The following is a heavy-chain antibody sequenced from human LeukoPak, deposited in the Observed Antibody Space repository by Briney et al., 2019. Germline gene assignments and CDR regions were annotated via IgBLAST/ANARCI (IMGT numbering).Heavy chain of an antibody. D-gene: IGHD1-26*01. Sequence: GESLKISCQGSGYTFTAYWIGWVRQMPGKGLEWAGIIHPGDSDTRYSPSFQGQVTISADKSITTAYLQWSSLKASDTAMYYCGRHQHSGSYGAFDIWGQGTMVTVSS. CDR1: GYTFTAYW. CDR2: IHPGDSDT. J-gene: IGHJ3*02. V-gene: IGHV5-51*01. CDR3: GRHQHSGSYGAFDI.